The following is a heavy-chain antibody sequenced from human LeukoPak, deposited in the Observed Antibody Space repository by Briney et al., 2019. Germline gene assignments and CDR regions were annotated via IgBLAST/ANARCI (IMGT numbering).Heavy chain of an antibody. CDR2: ISSSSSYI. CDR3: ARDWQWLVKSGNIDY. V-gene: IGHV3-21*01. Sequence: GGSLRLSCAASGFTFSSYSMNWVRQAPGKGLEWVSSISSSSSYIYYADSVKGRFTISRDNAKNSLYLQMNSLRAEDAAVYYCARDWQWLVKSGNIDYWGQGTLVTVSS. J-gene: IGHJ4*02. D-gene: IGHD6-19*01. CDR1: GFTFSSYS.